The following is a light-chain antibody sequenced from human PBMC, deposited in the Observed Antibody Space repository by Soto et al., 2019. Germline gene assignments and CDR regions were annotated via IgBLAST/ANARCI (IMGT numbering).Light chain of an antibody. J-gene: IGKJ1*01. CDR2: HAS. CDR1: QSITSW. CDR3: QQYNSYWT. V-gene: IGKV1-5*01. Sequence: DIQMTQSPSTLSASVGDRVTITCRASQSITSWLAWYQQKPGKAPKVLIYHASTLESGVPSRFSGSGSGAEFTLTISSLQPDDFATYYCQQYNSYWTFGQGTKVEIK.